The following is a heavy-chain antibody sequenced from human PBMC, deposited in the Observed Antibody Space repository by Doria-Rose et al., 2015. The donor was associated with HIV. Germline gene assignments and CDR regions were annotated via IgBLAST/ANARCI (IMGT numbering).Heavy chain of an antibody. CDR1: GVSLSSPGMG. D-gene: IGHD6-13*01. CDR3: ARVKSSRWYHKYYFDF. J-gene: IGHJ4*02. CDR2: IVSDDER. V-gene: IGHV2-26*01. Sequence: SGPVLVKPTETLTLTCTVSGVSLSSPGMGVSWIRQPPGKALEWLANIVSDDERSYKTSLKSRLTISRVTSKSQVVLPMTDMDPVDTATYYCARVKSSRWYHKYYFDFWGQGTLVIVSA.